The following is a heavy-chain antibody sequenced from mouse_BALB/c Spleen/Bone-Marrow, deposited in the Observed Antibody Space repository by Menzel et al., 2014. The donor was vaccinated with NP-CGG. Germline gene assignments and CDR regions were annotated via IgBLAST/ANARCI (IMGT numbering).Heavy chain of an antibody. J-gene: IGHJ4*01. V-gene: IGHV1-39*01. Sequence: LVESGPELEKPGASVKISCKAYGYSFTGYNMNWVKQSNGKSLEWIGNIDPYYGGTSYNQKFKGKATLTVDKSSITAYMQLKSLTSEDSAVYYCARSGGYYHYYAMDYWGQGTAVTVSS. CDR1: GYSFTGYN. D-gene: IGHD2-3*01. CDR2: IDPYYGGT. CDR3: ARSGGYYHYYAMDY.